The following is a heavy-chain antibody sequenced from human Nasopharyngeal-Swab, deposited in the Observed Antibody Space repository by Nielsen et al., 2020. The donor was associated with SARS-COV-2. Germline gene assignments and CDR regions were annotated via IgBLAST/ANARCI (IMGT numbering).Heavy chain of an antibody. CDR3: AKDERRGDFWSVSRLGTVPI. CDR2: ISWDGGST. V-gene: IGHV3-43*01. Sequence: GGSLRLSCAASGFTFADYTMHWVRQAPGKGLEWVSLISWDGGSTYYADSVKGRFTISRDNSKNSLYLQMNSLRTEDTALYYCAKDERRGDFWSVSRLGTVPIWGQGAMVTVSS. D-gene: IGHD3-3*01. CDR1: GFTFADYT. J-gene: IGHJ3*02.